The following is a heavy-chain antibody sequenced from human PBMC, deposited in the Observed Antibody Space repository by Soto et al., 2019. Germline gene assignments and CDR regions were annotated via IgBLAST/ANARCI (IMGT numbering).Heavy chain of an antibody. CDR3: AKDSSMYYYGSGDTRTYYYYGMDV. D-gene: IGHD3-10*01. Sequence: GVSLRLSCAASGFTFSSYAMSWVRQAPGKGLEWVSAISGSGGSTYYADAVKGRFTISRDNSKNTLYLQMNSLRAEDTAVYYCAKDSSMYYYGSGDTRTYYYYGMDVWXQGTTVTVSS. J-gene: IGHJ6*02. CDR2: ISGSGGST. V-gene: IGHV3-23*01. CDR1: GFTFSSYA.